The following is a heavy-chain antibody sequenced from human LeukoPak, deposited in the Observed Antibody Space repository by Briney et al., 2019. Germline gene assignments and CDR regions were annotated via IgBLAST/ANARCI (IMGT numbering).Heavy chain of an antibody. V-gene: IGHV3-23*01. D-gene: IGHD1-14*01. CDR1: GFTFSSYA. Sequence: GGSLRLSCAASGFTFSSYAMSWVRQAPGKGLEWVSAISGSGGSTYYADSVKGRFTISRDNSKNTLYLQMNSLRAEDTAVYYCAKTPSGTLSAPTGYFDHWGQGTLVTVSS. CDR2: ISGSGGST. CDR3: AKTPSGTLSAPTGYFDH. J-gene: IGHJ4*02.